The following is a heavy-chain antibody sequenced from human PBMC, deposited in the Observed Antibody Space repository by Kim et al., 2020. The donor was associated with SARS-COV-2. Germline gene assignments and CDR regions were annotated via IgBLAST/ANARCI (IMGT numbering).Heavy chain of an antibody. Sequence: GGSLRLSCAASGFTFSSYAMSWVRQAPGKGLEWVSAISGSGGSTYYADSVKGRFTISRDNSKNTLYLQMNSLRAEDTAVYYCAKGPITMIVVVINYYFDYWGQGTLVTVSS. V-gene: IGHV3-23*01. CDR3: AKGPITMIVVVINYYFDY. D-gene: IGHD3-22*01. CDR2: ISGSGGST. J-gene: IGHJ4*02. CDR1: GFTFSSYA.